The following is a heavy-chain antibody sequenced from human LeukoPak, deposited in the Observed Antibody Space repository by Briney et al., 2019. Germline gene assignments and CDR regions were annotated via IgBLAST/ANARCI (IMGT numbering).Heavy chain of an antibody. V-gene: IGHV3-74*01. Sequence: GGSLRLSCAASGFTFSDYWMHWVRQAPGKGLVWVSRINTDGSSTNYADSVKGRFTISRDNAKNTLYLQMNSLRAEDTAVYYCAKDGQGLTYYFDYWGQGTLVTVSS. CDR3: AKDGQGLTYYFDY. D-gene: IGHD1-14*01. CDR1: GFTFSDYW. CDR2: INTDGSST. J-gene: IGHJ4*02.